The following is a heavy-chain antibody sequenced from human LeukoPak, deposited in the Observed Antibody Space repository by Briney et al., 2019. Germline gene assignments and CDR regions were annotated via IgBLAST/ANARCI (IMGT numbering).Heavy chain of an antibody. D-gene: IGHD3-22*01. J-gene: IGHJ4*02. Sequence: GRSLRLSCAASGFTFSSYAMHWVRQAPGKGLEWVAVISYDGSNKYYADSVKSRFTISRDNSKNTLYLQMNSLRAEDTAVYYCARVILNYDSSGYYYGNFDYWGQGTLVTVSS. CDR3: ARVILNYDSSGYYYGNFDY. V-gene: IGHV3-30-3*01. CDR1: GFTFSSYA. CDR2: ISYDGSNK.